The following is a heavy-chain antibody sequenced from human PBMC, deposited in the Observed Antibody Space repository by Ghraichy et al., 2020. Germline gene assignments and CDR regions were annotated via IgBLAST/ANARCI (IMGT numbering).Heavy chain of an antibody. CDR2: ISAYNGNT. CDR1: GYTFTSYG. J-gene: IGHJ4*02. V-gene: IGHV1-18*01. CDR3: ATEIRYYDILTGYYPLDY. D-gene: IGHD3-9*01. Sequence: ASVKVSCKASGYTFTSYGISWVRQAPGQGLEWMGWISAYNGNTNYAQKLQGRVTMTTDTSTSTAYMELRSLRSDDTAVYYCATEIRYYDILTGYYPLDYWGQGTLVTV.